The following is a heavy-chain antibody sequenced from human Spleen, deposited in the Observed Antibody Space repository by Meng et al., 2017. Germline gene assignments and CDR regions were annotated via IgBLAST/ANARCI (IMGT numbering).Heavy chain of an antibody. CDR2: IKQDGSEK. Sequence: GESLKISCAASGFTFSSYWMSWVRQAPGKGLEWVANIKQDGSEKYYVDSVKGRFTISRDNAKNSLYLQMNSLRAEDTAVYYCARARYDYGDHEYGYWGQGTLVTVSS. V-gene: IGHV3-7*01. CDR1: GFTFSSYW. J-gene: IGHJ4*02. D-gene: IGHD4-17*01. CDR3: ARARYDYGDHEYGY.